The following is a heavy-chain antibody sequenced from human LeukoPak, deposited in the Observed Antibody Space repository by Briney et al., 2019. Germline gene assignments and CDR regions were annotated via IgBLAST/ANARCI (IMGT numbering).Heavy chain of an antibody. Sequence: GGSLRLSCAAAGFIFSSYAMSWVRQAPGKGLEWVSAISGSGDSTYYADSVKGRFTISRDNSKNTLHLQMNSLRAEDTAIYYCAKLFSAVSTKSEYWGQGTQVTVSS. V-gene: IGHV3-23*01. J-gene: IGHJ4*02. CDR3: AKLFSAVSTKSEY. CDR2: ISGSGDST. CDR1: GFIFSSYA. D-gene: IGHD5/OR15-5a*01.